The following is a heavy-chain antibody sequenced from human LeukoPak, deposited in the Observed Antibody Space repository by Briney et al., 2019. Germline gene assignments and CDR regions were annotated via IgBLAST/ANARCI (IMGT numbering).Heavy chain of an antibody. CDR2: ISERGGST. Sequence: GGSLRLSCVVSGITLSNYGMSWVRQAPGKGLEWVSGISERGGSTNYADYVKGRFIISRYTSKNTVYLQMNTLRVEDTALYFCAKRGIVIRAVIIIGFHKEAYYFDYWGQGILVTVSS. D-gene: IGHD3-10*01. CDR3: AKRGIVIRAVIIIGFHKEAYYFDY. J-gene: IGHJ4*02. V-gene: IGHV3-23*01. CDR1: GITLSNYG.